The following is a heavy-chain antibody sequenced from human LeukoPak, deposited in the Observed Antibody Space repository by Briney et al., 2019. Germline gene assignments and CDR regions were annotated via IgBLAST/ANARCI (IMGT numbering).Heavy chain of an antibody. CDR1: GGSISSYS. V-gene: IGHV4-59*08. CDR3: AREGTATSFDY. J-gene: IGHJ4*02. CDR2: IYYSGST. Sequence: SETLSLTCTVSGGSISSYSWSWIRQPPGKGLEWIGYIYYSGSTNYHPSLKSRVTISLDTSKNQFSLKLTSVTAADTAVYYCAREGTATSFDYWGQGTLVTVSS.